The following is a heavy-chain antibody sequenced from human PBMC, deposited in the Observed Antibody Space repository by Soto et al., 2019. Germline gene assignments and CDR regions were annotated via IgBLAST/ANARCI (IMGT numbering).Heavy chain of an antibody. CDR2: IYYSGST. J-gene: IGHJ4*02. Sequence: QVQLQESGPGLVKPTQTLSLTCTVSGGSISSGGYYWSWIRQHPGKGLEWIGYIYYSGSTYYNPSLKSRVTISVDTSKNQFSLKLSSVTAADTAVYYCARELPTTVRYGNYFDYRGQGTLVTVSS. CDR1: GGSISSGGYY. D-gene: IGHD4-17*01. CDR3: ARELPTTVRYGNYFDY. V-gene: IGHV4-31*03.